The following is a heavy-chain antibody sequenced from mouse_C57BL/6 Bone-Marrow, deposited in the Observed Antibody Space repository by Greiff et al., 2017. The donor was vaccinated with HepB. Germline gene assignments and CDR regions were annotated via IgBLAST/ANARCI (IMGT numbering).Heavy chain of an antibody. J-gene: IGHJ2*01. CDR3: ARRYGSSYESYFDY. CDR1: GYTFTSYW. V-gene: IGHV1-69*01. Sequence: QVQLKQPGAELVMPGASVKLSCKASGYTFTSYWMHWVKQRPGQGLEWIGEIDPSDSYTNYNQKFKGKSTLTVDKSSSTAYMQLSSLTSEDSAVYYCARRYGSSYESYFDYWGQGTTLTVSS. CDR2: IDPSDSYT. D-gene: IGHD1-1*01.